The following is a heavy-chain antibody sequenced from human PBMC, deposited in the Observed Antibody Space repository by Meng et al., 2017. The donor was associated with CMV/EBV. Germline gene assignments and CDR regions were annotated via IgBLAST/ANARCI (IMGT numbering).Heavy chain of an antibody. Sequence: SVKVSCKASGGTFSSYGITWVRQAPGQGLEWVGGLIPIFRTANYAQKLQGRVTITSDESTSTAYMELSSLRSEDTAVYYCARGNDFWSGPGQYYYSGLDVWGQGTTVTV. D-gene: IGHD3-3*01. CDR3: ARGNDFWSGPGQYYYSGLDV. CDR1: GGTFSSYG. J-gene: IGHJ6*02. CDR2: LIPIFRTA. V-gene: IGHV1-69*13.